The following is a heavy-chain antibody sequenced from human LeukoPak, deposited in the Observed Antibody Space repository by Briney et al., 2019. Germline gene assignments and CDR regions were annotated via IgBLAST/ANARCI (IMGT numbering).Heavy chain of an antibody. Sequence: SVKVSCKASGDTFSSYAISWVRQAPGQGLEWMGGIIPIFGTANYAQKFQGRVTITTDESTSTAYMELSSLRSEDTAVYYCARERYYYGPGSYSYYYYFYMDVWGKGTTVTVSS. CDR3: ARERYYYGPGSYSYYYYFYMDV. D-gene: IGHD3-10*01. CDR1: GDTFSSYA. CDR2: IIPIFGTA. J-gene: IGHJ6*03. V-gene: IGHV1-69*05.